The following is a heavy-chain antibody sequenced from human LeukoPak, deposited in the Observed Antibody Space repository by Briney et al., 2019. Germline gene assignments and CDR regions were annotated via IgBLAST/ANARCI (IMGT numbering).Heavy chain of an antibody. Sequence: GRSLRLSCAASGFTFSSYAMDWVRQAPGKGLEWVSAVRGSDAGTSYADSVRGRSTISRDNSKNTLYLQMNSLRAEDTAVYYCAKNRGGSYYSGSDYWGQGTLVTVSS. CDR3: AKNRGGSYYSGSDY. V-gene: IGHV3-23*01. CDR1: GFTFSSYA. D-gene: IGHD1-26*01. J-gene: IGHJ4*02. CDR2: VRGSDAGT.